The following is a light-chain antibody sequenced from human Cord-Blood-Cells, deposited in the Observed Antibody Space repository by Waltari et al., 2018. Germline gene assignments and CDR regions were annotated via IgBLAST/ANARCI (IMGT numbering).Light chain of an antibody. CDR2: GKN. Sequence: SSELTQDPAVSVALGQTVRITCQGDSLRSYYASWYQQKPGKAPVLGIYGKNNRPSGSPDRFSGSSSGNTASLTITGAQAEDEADYYCNSRDSSGNHYVFGTGTKVTVL. CDR3: NSRDSSGNHYV. J-gene: IGLJ1*01. CDR1: SLRSYY. V-gene: IGLV3-19*01.